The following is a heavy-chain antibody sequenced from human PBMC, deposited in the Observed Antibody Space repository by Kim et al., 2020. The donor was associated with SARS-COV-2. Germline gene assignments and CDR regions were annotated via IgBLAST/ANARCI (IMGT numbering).Heavy chain of an antibody. D-gene: IGHD2-2*01. CDR3: AKDRALSTNWFDP. J-gene: IGHJ5*02. Sequence: YKADSVKGRVTIARENAKNTMYLQMNSLRAEDTGVYYCAKDRALSTNWFDPWGQGTLVTVSS. V-gene: IGHV3-30*02.